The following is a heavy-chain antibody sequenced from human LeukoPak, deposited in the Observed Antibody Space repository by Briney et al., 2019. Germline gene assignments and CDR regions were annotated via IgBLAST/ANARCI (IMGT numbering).Heavy chain of an antibody. J-gene: IGHJ6*03. D-gene: IGHD3-22*01. V-gene: IGHV4-39*07. CDR3: ARVADSSGYIYYYYYMDV. CDR2: IYYSGNT. Sequence: SETLSLTCTVSGGSINTYYWGWIRQPPGKGLEWIGSIYYSGNTYYNPSLKSRVTISIDTSKNQFSLKLSSVTAADTAVYYCARVADSSGYIYYYYYMDVWGKGTTVTVSS. CDR1: GGSINTYY.